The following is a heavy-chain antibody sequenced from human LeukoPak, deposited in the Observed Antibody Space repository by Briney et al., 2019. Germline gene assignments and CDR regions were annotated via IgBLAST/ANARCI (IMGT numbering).Heavy chain of an antibody. V-gene: IGHV3-49*05. CDR3: TRSTVTTNVFGY. D-gene: IGHD4-17*01. Sequence: KSGGSLRLSCTASGFTFGDYAMSWFRQAPGKGLEWVGFIRNKAYGGTTEYAASVKGRFTISRDDSKSIAYLQMNSLKTDDTAVYYCTRSTVTTNVFGYWGQGILVTVSS. J-gene: IGHJ4*02. CDR2: IRNKAYGGTT. CDR1: GFTFGDYA.